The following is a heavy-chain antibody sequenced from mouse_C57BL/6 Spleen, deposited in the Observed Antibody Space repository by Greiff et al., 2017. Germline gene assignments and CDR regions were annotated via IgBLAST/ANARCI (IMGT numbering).Heavy chain of an antibody. CDR3: GRSPSITTGVAPFAY. J-gene: IGHJ3*01. CDR1: GYTFTGYW. D-gene: IGHD1-1*01. V-gene: IGHV1-9*01. CDR2: IFPGSGST. Sequence: VQLQQSGAELMKPGASVKLSCKASGYTFTGYWIEWVKQRPGHGLEWIGEIFPGSGSTNYNEKFKGKATFTADTSSNTAYMPLSSLTTEASAIYYEGRSPSITTGVAPFAYWGQGTLLTVSA.